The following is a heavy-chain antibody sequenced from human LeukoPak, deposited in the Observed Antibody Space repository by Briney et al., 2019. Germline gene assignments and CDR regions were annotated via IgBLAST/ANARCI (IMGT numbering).Heavy chain of an antibody. CDR2: IKSDGITI. CDR1: GFTFSNYM. J-gene: IGHJ4*02. CDR3: LRDLNWSLDQ. V-gene: IGHV3-74*01. D-gene: IGHD1-20*01. Sequence: GRSLRLSCAASGFTFSNYMMHWVRQAPGKGLVWVSRIKSDGITITYADSVKGRFTISRDNAKNTLYLQMNSLRAEDTAVYYCLRDLNWSLDQWGQGTLVTVSS.